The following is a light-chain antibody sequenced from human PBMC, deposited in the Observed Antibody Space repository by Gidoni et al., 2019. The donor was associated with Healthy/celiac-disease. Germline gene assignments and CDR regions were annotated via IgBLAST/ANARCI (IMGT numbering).Light chain of an antibody. Sequence: DIKMTRSPSSLSASVGDRVTITSRASQSISSYLNWYQQKPGKAPKLLIYAASSLQSGVPSRFSGSGSGTDFTLTISSLQPEDFATYYCQQSYSTPGFGGGTKVEIK. CDR3: QQSYSTPG. V-gene: IGKV1-39*01. CDR1: QSISSY. CDR2: AAS. J-gene: IGKJ4*01.